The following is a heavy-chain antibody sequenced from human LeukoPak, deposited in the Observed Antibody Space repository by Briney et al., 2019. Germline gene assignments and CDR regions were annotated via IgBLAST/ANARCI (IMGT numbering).Heavy chain of an antibody. CDR3: ARSVWLPHFDY. V-gene: IGHV1-2*02. CDR1: GYTFTGYY. Sequence: ASVKVSCKASGYTFTGYYMHWVRQAPGQGLEWMGWINPNSVGTNYAQKFQGRVTMTRDTSISTAYMELSRLRSDDTAVYYCARSVWLPHFDYWGQGTLVTVSS. CDR2: INPNSVGT. D-gene: IGHD5-18*01. J-gene: IGHJ4*02.